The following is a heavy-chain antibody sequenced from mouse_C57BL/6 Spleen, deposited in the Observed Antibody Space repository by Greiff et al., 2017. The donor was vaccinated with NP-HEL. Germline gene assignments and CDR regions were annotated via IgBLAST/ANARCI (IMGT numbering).Heavy chain of an antibody. J-gene: IGHJ3*01. CDR3: ARGRFSFAY. D-gene: IGHD6-2*01. CDR1: GYTFTSYW. Sequence: QVQLKEPGAELVMPGASVKLSCKASGYTFTSYWMHWVKQRPGQGLEWIGEIDPSDSYTNYNQKFKGKSTLTVDKSSSPAYMQLSSLTSEDSAVYYCARGRFSFAYWGQGTLVTVSA. CDR2: IDPSDSYT. V-gene: IGHV1-69*01.